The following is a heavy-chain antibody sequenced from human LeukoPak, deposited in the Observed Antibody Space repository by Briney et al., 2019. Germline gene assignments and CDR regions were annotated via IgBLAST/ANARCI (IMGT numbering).Heavy chain of an antibody. J-gene: IGHJ5*02. CDR1: GFDFSDAW. V-gene: IGHV3-23*01. CDR3: AKGDSSGYYNRFDP. Sequence: GGSLRLSCAASGFDFSDAWMSWVRQAPGKGLEWVSAISGSGGSTYYADSVKGRFTISRDNSKNTLYLQMNSLRAEDTAVYYCAKGDSSGYYNRFDPWGQGTLVTVSS. CDR2: ISGSGGST. D-gene: IGHD3-22*01.